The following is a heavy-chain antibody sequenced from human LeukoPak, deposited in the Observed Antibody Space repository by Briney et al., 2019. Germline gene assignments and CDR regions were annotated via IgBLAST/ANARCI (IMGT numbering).Heavy chain of an antibody. J-gene: IGHJ4*02. CDR3: AKGSSTSCYAGSFDY. Sequence: PGGSLRLSCAASGFTFSSYWMSWVRQAPGKGLEWVANIKKDGSEKYYVDSVKGRFTISRDNAKNSLYLQMNSLRAEDTAVYYCAKGSSTSCYAGSFDYWGQGTLVTVSS. CDR1: GFTFSSYW. CDR2: IKKDGSEK. V-gene: IGHV3-7*01. D-gene: IGHD2-2*01.